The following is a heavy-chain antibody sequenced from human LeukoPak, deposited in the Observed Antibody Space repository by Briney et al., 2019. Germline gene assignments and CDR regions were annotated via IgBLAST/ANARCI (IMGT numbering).Heavy chain of an antibody. CDR1: GGTFSSYA. V-gene: IGHV1-69*01. CDR2: IIPIFGTA. CDR3: ARRPYYYDSSGYVD. J-gene: IGHJ4*02. Sequence: SVKVSCKASGGTFSSYAISWVRQAPGQGLEWMGGIIPIFGTANYAQKFQGRVTITADESTSTAYMELSSLRSEDTAVYYCARRPYYYDSSGYVDWGQGTLVTVSS. D-gene: IGHD3-22*01.